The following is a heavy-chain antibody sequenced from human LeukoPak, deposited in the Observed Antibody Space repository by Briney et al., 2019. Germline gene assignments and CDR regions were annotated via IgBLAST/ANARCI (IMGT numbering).Heavy chain of an antibody. J-gene: IGHJ2*01. D-gene: IGHD5-18*01. Sequence: GGSLRLSCVGSGFAFSSYGMHWVRQAPGKGLEWLAIISYDGDNKHYADSVKGRFTISRDNSKNTLYLQMNSLRAEDTAVYYCTRAEYSYGNYWYFDLWGRGTLVTVSS. CDR2: ISYDGDNK. CDR3: TRAEYSYGNYWYFDL. V-gene: IGHV3-30-3*01. CDR1: GFAFSSYG.